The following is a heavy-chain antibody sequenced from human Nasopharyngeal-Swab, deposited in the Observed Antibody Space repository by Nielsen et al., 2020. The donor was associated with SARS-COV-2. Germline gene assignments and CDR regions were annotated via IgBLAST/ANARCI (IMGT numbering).Heavy chain of an antibody. J-gene: IGHJ3*02. CDR3: AKLVVVVAARNAFDI. V-gene: IGHV3-23*01. D-gene: IGHD2-15*01. CDR2: ISGSGGST. Sequence: WIRQPPGKGLEWVSAISGSGGSTYYADSVKGRFTISRDNSKNTLYLQMNSLRAGDTAVYYCAKLVVVVAARNAFDIWGQGTMVTVSS.